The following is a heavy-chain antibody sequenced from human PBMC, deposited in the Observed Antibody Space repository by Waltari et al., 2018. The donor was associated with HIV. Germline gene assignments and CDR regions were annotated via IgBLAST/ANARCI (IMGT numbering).Heavy chain of an antibody. CDR3: SRTSTGSDYYYQVDV. Sequence: QVQLQESGPGLVKTSQTLSLTCTVSGGSINSVSYYWNWIRQPAAKGLEWIVRLYTSGSTNYNPSLKSRVTMTADTSKNQFSLRLTAVTASDTAIYYCSRTSTGSDYYYQVDVWGQGTTVTVS. D-gene: IGHD2-21*02. CDR1: GGSINSVSYY. V-gene: IGHV4-61*02. J-gene: IGHJ6*02. CDR2: LYTSGST.